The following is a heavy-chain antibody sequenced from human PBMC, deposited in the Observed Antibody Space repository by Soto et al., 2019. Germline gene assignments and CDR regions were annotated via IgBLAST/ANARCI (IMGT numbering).Heavy chain of an antibody. V-gene: IGHV1-18*01. Sequence: QVQLVQSGAEVKKPGASVKVSCKASGYTFTSYGISWVLQAPGQGLEWMGWISADNGNTNYAQKRQGRVTMSRDTAASKAYMERRRLRSDVTAVDYCERDGKGWVDLVQMMDANDDWFGPWGQGTLGT. CDR3: ERDGKGWVDLVQMMDANDDWFGP. CDR2: ISADNGNT. D-gene: IGHD2-8*01. CDR1: GYTFTSYG. J-gene: IGHJ5*01.